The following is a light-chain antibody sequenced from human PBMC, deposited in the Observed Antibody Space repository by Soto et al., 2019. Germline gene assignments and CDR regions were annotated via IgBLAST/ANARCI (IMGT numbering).Light chain of an antibody. V-gene: IGKV1-6*01. J-gene: IGKJ5*01. Sequence: AIQMTQSPSSLSASVGDRVTITCRASQGIRNDLGWYQQKPGKAPKLLIYAASRLQSGVPSRFSGNGSGTDFTLTISSLQPEDFATYYCLQDYNYLTFGQGTRLEIK. CDR1: QGIRND. CDR2: AAS. CDR3: LQDYNYLT.